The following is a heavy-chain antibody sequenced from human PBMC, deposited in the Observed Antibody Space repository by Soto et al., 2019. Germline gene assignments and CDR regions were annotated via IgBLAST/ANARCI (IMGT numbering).Heavy chain of an antibody. J-gene: IGHJ4*02. CDR1: GGSISSYY. D-gene: IGHD3-3*01. Sequence: SETLSLTCTVSGGSISSYYWSWIRQPPGKGLEWIGYIYYSGSTNYNPSLKSRVTISVDTSKNQFSLKLSSVTAADTAVYYCARGVPYYDFWSGYYYFDYWGQGTLVTVSS. V-gene: IGHV4-59*01. CDR3: ARGVPYYDFWSGYYYFDY. CDR2: IYYSGST.